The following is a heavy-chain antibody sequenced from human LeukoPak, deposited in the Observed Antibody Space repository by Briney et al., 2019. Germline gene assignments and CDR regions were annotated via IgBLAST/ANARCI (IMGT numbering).Heavy chain of an antibody. CDR3: ARESYCGGDCFPIDY. CDR1: GFTFSDYY. CDR2: ISSSGSTI. J-gene: IGHJ4*02. Sequence: GGSLRLSCAASGFTFSDYYMSWIRQAPGKGLEWVSYISSSGSTIYYADSVKGRFTISRDNAKNSLYLQMNSLRAEDTAVYYCARESYCGGDCFPIDYWGQGTLVTVSS. D-gene: IGHD2-21*01. V-gene: IGHV3-11*04.